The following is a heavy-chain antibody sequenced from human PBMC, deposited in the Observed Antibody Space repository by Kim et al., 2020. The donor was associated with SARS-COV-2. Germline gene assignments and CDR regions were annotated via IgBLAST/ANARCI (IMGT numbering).Heavy chain of an antibody. CDR2: MFRGNKT. Sequence: GALRLSCLASGFSVGSDYMAWVRQSPGKGLEWVSVMFRGNKTFYADAVRGRFTISRDISKNTVYLQMNSLRDEDTAVNYCARDKAISQRWHGYLDIWG. D-gene: IGHD5-18*01. J-gene: IGHJ3*02. V-gene: IGHV3-66*01. CDR3: ARDKAISQRWHGYLDI. CDR1: GFSVGSDY.